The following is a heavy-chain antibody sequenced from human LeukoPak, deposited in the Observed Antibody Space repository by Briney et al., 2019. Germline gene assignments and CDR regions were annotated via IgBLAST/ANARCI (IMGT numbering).Heavy chain of an antibody. J-gene: IGHJ4*02. V-gene: IGHV3-30*02. CDR3: ARVSTYYDSSGSFDY. D-gene: IGHD3-22*01. CDR1: GFSFSSYG. Sequence: GGSLRLSCAASGFSFSSYGMHWVRQAPGKGLEWVAYIRYDGSRTYYADSVKGRFTISRDNSKNTLYLQMNSLRAEDTAVYYCARVSTYYDSSGSFDYWGQGTLVTVSS. CDR2: IRYDGSRT.